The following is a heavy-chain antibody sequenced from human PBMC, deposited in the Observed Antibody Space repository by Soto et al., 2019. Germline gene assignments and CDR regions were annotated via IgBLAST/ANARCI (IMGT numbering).Heavy chain of an antibody. D-gene: IGHD2-15*01. CDR2: LYTDGST. V-gene: IGHV3-53*01. Sequence: LRLSCAASGFTVSNNYMSWVRQAPGKGLESVSVLYTDGSTYYADSVKGRFTISRDNPKNTLYLQMNSLRVEDTALYYCATAYCIDGSSCGFDYWGQGTLVTVSS. CDR3: ATAYCIDGSSCGFDY. CDR1: GFTVSNNY. J-gene: IGHJ4*02.